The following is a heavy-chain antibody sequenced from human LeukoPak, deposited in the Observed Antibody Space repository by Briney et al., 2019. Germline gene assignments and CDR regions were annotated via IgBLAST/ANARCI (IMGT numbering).Heavy chain of an antibody. D-gene: IGHD6-13*01. V-gene: IGHV3-23*01. J-gene: IGHJ5*02. CDR1: GFTFSTYA. Sequence: PGGSLRLSCAASGFTFSTYAMSWVRQAPGKGLEWVSSISGSGNSTYYADSVKGRFTISRDNSKNTLYLQMNSLRAEDTAVYYCAKDAKAAANNWFDPWGQGTLVTVSS. CDR2: ISGSGNST. CDR3: AKDAKAAANNWFDP.